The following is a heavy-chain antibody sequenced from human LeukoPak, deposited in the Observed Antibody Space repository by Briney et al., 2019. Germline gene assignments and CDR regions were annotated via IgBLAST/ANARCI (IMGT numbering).Heavy chain of an antibody. J-gene: IGHJ5*02. CDR3: ARGPPPTAMVNNWFDP. CDR2: ISAYNGNT. CDR1: GYTFTSYG. Sequence: GASVKVSCKASGYTFTSYGISWVRQAPGQGLEWMGWISAYNGNTNYAQKLQGRVTMTTDTSTSTAYMELRSLRSDDTAVYYCARGPPPTAMVNNWFDPWAQGTLVTVSS. D-gene: IGHD5-18*01. V-gene: IGHV1-18*01.